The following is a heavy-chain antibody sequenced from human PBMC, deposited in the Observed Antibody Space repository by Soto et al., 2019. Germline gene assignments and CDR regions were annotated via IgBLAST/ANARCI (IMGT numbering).Heavy chain of an antibody. CDR2: ISSSSSYT. V-gene: IGHV3-11*06. Sequence: QVQLVESGGGLVKPGGSLRLSCAASGFTFSDYYMRWIRQAPGKGLEWVSYISSSSSYTNYAYPVKGRFTNSRDNAKNSLYLQMNSLRAEDTDVYYCARDPYGSGRIRAFDIWGQGTMVTVSS. CDR1: GFTFSDYY. J-gene: IGHJ3*02. D-gene: IGHD3-10*01. CDR3: ARDPYGSGRIRAFDI.